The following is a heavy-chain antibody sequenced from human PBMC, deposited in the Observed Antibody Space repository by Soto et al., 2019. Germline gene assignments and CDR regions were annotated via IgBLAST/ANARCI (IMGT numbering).Heavy chain of an antibody. J-gene: IGHJ5*02. Sequence: QVQLQESGPGLVKPSKTLSLTCTVSGGSIISYYWSWIRQPPGKGLEWIGYIYYSGSTNYNPSLKSRVTISVDTSKNQFSLRLSSVSAVDTAMYYCAREAGVRYPFDPWGQGTLVTVSS. V-gene: IGHV4-59*01. CDR3: AREAGVRYPFDP. D-gene: IGHD3-9*01. CDR1: GGSIISYY. CDR2: IYYSGST.